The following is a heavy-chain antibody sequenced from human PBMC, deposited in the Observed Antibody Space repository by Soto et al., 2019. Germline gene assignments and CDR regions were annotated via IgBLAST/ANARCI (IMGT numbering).Heavy chain of an antibody. Sequence: ASVKVSCKAFGYTFNAFYMHWVRQAPGQGLEWMGVINPSGDGTSYAQKFQGRVTMTRDTSTSTVYMELSSLRSEDTAVYYCARVALGYDYAEVWGKGTTVTVSS. CDR3: ARVALGYDYAEV. CDR1: GYTFNAFY. CDR2: INPSGDGT. V-gene: IGHV1-46*02. D-gene: IGHD6-13*01. J-gene: IGHJ6*03.